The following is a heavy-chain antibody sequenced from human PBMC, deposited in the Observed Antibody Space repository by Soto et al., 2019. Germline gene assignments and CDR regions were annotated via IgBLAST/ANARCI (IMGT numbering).Heavy chain of an antibody. V-gene: IGHV3-30-3*01. Sequence: QVQLVESGGGVVQPGGSLRLSCVASGFTFSTYAIHWVRQAPGKGLEWVALVSVDGSLEYYADSVKGRSTVSRDNSKSTLYFQMNSLRPEDTAFDYCAIRRAGSGYYFDHWGQGTLVTVSS. CDR3: AIRRAGSGYYFDH. D-gene: IGHD3-22*01. CDR2: VSVDGSLE. CDR1: GFTFSTYA. J-gene: IGHJ4*02.